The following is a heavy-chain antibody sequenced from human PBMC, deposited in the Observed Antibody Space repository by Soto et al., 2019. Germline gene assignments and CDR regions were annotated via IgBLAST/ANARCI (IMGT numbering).Heavy chain of an antibody. J-gene: IGHJ5*02. V-gene: IGHV1-8*01. CDR1: GYTFTNYD. Sequence: ASVKISCKASGYTFTNYDISWVRQANGQGLEWMGWMNPNSANTGYAQKFQGRVSMTRDTSINTAYMELSSLRSEDTAIYYCARMATSGTLNWFDPWGQGTLVTVSS. CDR3: ARMATSGTLNWFDP. CDR2: MNPNSANT. D-gene: IGHD1-26*01.